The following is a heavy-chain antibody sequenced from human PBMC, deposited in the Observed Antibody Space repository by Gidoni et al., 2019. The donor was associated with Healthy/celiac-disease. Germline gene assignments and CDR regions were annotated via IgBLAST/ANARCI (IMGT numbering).Heavy chain of an antibody. CDR2: IYYSGST. D-gene: IGHD6-19*01. CDR3: ARRSDSSGWYDYYYGMDV. CDR1: GGSISSSRYY. V-gene: IGHV4-39*01. J-gene: IGHJ6*02. Sequence: QLQLQESGPGLVKPSETLSLTCTVSGGSISSSRYYWGWIRQPPGKGLEWIGSIYYSGSTYYNPSLKSRVTISVDTSKNQFSLKLSSVTAADTAVYYCARRSDSSGWYDYYYGMDVWGQGTTVTVSS.